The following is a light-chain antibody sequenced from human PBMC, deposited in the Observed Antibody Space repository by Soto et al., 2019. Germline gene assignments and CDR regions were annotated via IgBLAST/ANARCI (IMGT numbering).Light chain of an antibody. CDR3: QQRSNWPHT. Sequence: EIVLTQSPSTLSLSPGERATLSCRTSQSVSSYLAWYQHKPGQAPRLLIYDASNRATGIPARFSGSGSGTDFTLTISSLEPEDFAVYYCQQRSNWPHTFGPGTKLEIK. J-gene: IGKJ2*01. CDR1: QSVSSY. CDR2: DAS. V-gene: IGKV3-11*01.